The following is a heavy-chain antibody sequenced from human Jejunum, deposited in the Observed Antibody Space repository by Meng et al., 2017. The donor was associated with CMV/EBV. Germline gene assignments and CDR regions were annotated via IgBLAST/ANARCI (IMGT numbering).Heavy chain of an antibody. Sequence: SYRMNWVRQAPGKGLEWVSSISRDSTYIYYADSVKGRFTISRDNAKNSLYLQMNSLRAEDTAVYYCARAFREFDILTGYYNEGFDYWGQGTLVTVSS. D-gene: IGHD3-9*01. V-gene: IGHV3-21*01. CDR2: ISRDSTYI. J-gene: IGHJ4*02. CDR1: SYR. CDR3: ARAFREFDILTGYYNEGFDY.